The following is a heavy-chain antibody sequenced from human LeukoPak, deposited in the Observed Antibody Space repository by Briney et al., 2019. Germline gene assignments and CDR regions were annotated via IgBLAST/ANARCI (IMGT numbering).Heavy chain of an antibody. CDR3: ARDKRITMVRGPDYYYYGMDV. CDR2: ISAYNGNT. Sequence: ASVKVSCKASGYTFTSYGISWMRQAPGQGLEWMGWISAYNGNTNYAQKPQGRVTMTTDTSTSTAYMELRSLRSDDTAVYYCARDKRITMVRGPDYYYYGMDVWGQGTTVTVSS. J-gene: IGHJ6*02. D-gene: IGHD3-10*01. CDR1: GYTFTSYG. V-gene: IGHV1-18*01.